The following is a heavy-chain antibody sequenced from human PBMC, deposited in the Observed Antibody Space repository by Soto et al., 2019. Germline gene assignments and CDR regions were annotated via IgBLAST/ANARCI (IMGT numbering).Heavy chain of an antibody. D-gene: IGHD3-16*01. J-gene: IGHJ4*02. CDR1: GGTFSSYA. CDR3: VLDGGGDDY. V-gene: IGHV1-69*01. Sequence: QVQLVQSGAEVKKPGSSVKVSCKASGGTFSSYAISWVRQAPGQGLEWMGGIIPIFGTANYAQKFQGRVTITAEESLSTAYMDVSILISEDTGVYDCVLDGGGDDYWGQGTLVTVSS. CDR2: IIPIFGTA.